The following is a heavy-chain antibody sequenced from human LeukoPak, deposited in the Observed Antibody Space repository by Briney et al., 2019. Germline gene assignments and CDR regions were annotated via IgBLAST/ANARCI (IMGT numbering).Heavy chain of an antibody. CDR3: ARASPYYYGSGSYGEFDY. Sequence: ASVKVSCKASGGTFSSYAISWVRQAPGQGLEWMGGIIPIFGTANYAQKFQGRVTITADKSTSTAYMELSSLRSEDTAVYYCARASPYYYGSGSYGEFDYWGQRTLVTVSS. V-gene: IGHV1-69*06. J-gene: IGHJ4*02. CDR2: IIPIFGTA. CDR1: GGTFSSYA. D-gene: IGHD3-10*01.